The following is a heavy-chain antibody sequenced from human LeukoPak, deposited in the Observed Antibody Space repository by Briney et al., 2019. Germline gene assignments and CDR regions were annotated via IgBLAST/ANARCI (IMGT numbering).Heavy chain of an antibody. V-gene: IGHV3-11*04. D-gene: IGHD4-17*01. CDR3: ATNDYGAETAFDI. Sequence: YADSVKGRFTISRDNAKTSLYLQMNSLRAEDTAVYYCATNDYGAETAFDIWGQGTMVTVSS. J-gene: IGHJ3*02.